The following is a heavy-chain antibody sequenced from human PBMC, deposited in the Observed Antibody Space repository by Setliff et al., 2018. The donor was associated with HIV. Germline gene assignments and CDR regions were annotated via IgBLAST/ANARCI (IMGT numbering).Heavy chain of an antibody. Sequence: ASVKVSCKASGYTFTNYFMHWVRQAPGEGLEWVGRVDPEDGETRYAMRFQGSVTISADTSTDTTYLSLTSLRSQDTAVYYCATVRIVGATEFDYWGQGTVVTVSS. V-gene: IGHV1-69-2*01. CDR2: VDPEDGET. CDR1: GYTFTNYF. D-gene: IGHD1-26*01. CDR3: ATVRIVGATEFDY. J-gene: IGHJ4*02.